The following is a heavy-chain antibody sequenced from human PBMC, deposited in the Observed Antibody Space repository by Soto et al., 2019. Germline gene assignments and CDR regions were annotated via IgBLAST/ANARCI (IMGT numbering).Heavy chain of an antibody. CDR1: GYTFTSYA. J-gene: IGHJ3*02. CDR3: ARGASMVRGVILDAFDI. V-gene: IGHV1-3*01. Sequence: QVQLVQSGAEVKKPGASVKVSCKASGYTFTSYAMHWVRQAPGQRLEWMGWINAGNGNTKYSQKFQGRVTITRDTSASTAYMEVSSLSSEDTAVDYCARGASMVRGVILDAFDIWGQGTMVTVSS. D-gene: IGHD3-10*01. CDR2: INAGNGNT.